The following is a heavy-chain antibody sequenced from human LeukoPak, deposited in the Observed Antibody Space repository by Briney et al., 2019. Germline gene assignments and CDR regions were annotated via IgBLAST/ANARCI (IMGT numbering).Heavy chain of an antibody. CDR2: ISYDGSNK. CDR3: ARGYYDFWSGYRNYYYYYGMDV. D-gene: IGHD3-3*01. J-gene: IGHJ6*02. Sequence: GGSLRLSCAASGFTFSSYAMHWVRQAPGKGLEWVAVISYDGSNKYYADSVKGRFTISRDNSKNTPYLQMNSLRAEDTAVYYCARGYYDFWSGYRNYYYYYGMDVWGQGTTVTVSS. V-gene: IGHV3-30-3*01. CDR1: GFTFSSYA.